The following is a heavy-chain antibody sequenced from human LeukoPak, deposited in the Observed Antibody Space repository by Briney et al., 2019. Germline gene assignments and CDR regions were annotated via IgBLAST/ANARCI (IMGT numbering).Heavy chain of an antibody. D-gene: IGHD2-15*01. V-gene: IGHV1-8*01. Sequence: ASVKVSCKASGYTFTSYDINWVRQATGQGLEWMGWMNPNSGNTGYAQKFQGRVTMTTDTSTSTAYMELRSLRSDDTAVYYCATPYCSGGSCYPGDWYFDLWGRGTLVTVSS. J-gene: IGHJ2*01. CDR2: MNPNSGNT. CDR1: GYTFTSYD. CDR3: ATPYCSGGSCYPGDWYFDL.